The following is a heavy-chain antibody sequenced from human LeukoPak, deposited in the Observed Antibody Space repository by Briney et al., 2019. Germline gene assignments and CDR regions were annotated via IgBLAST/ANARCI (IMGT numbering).Heavy chain of an antibody. CDR1: GGSISSYY. CDR2: IYYSGST. CDR3: ARRYCSGGSCYSGGNWFDP. D-gene: IGHD2-15*01. J-gene: IGHJ5*02. Sequence: SETLSLTCTVSGGSISSYYWSWIRQPPGKGLEWIGYIYYSGSTNYNPSLKSRVTISVDTSKTQFSLKLSSVTAADTAVYYWARRYCSGGSCYSGGNWFDPWGQGTLVTVSS. V-gene: IGHV4-59*08.